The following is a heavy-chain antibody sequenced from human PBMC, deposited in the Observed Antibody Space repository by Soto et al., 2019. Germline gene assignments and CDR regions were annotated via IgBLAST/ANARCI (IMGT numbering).Heavy chain of an antibody. CDR1: GGTFSSYA. V-gene: IGHV1-69*01. J-gene: IGHJ6*02. CDR3: ARGKDSSGWYGSATYYYYGMDV. CDR2: IIPIFGTA. D-gene: IGHD6-19*01. Sequence: QVQLVQSGAEVKKPGSSVKVSCKASGGTFSSYAISWVRQAPGQGLEWMGGIIPIFGTANYAQKFQGRVTITADESTSTAFMELSSMRSEDTAVYYCARGKDSSGWYGSATYYYYGMDVWGQGPTVTASS.